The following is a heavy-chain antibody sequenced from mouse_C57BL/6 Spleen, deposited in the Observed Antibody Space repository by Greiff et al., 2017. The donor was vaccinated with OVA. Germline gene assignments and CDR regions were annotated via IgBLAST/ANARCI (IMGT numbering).Heavy chain of an antibody. Sequence: QVQLQQSGAELVRPGSSVKLSCKASGYTFTSYWIHWVKQRPIQGLEWIGNIDPSGSVTHYNQKFTDKATLTVDKSSRTAYMQLSSLTSEDSAVYYCARGGRDYARDYWGQGTSVTVSS. D-gene: IGHD3-3*01. V-gene: IGHV1-52*01. CDR1: GYTFTSYW. CDR2: IDPSGSVT. CDR3: ARGGRDYARDY. J-gene: IGHJ4*01.